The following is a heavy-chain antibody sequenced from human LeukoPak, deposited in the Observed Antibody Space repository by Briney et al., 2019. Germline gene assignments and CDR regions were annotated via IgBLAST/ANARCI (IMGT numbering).Heavy chain of an antibody. D-gene: IGHD1-26*01. J-gene: IGHJ3*02. CDR2: ISGGGGNT. CDR3: GKNRYSGSLSPFDI. CDR1: KFAFSSYA. Sequence: GGSLRLSCAASKFAFSSYAMSWVRQAPGKGLEWVSAISGGGGNTYYADTVKGRFTISRDNSKNTLYLQMNSLRAEDTAVYYCGKNRYSGSLSPFDIWGQGTMVTVSS. V-gene: IGHV3-23*01.